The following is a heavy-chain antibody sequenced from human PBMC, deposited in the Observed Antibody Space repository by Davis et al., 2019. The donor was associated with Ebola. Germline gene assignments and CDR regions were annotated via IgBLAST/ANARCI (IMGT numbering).Heavy chain of an antibody. CDR1: GFTFSSYA. J-gene: IGHJ4*02. D-gene: IGHD3-10*01. V-gene: IGHV3-30-3*01. Sequence: GESLKISCAASGFTFSSYAMHWVRQAPGKGLEWVAVISYDGSNKYYADSVKGRFTISRDNSKNTLYLQMNSLRAEETAVYYCARDRFVVRGVIHYYFDYWGQGTLVTVSS. CDR2: ISYDGSNK. CDR3: ARDRFVVRGVIHYYFDY.